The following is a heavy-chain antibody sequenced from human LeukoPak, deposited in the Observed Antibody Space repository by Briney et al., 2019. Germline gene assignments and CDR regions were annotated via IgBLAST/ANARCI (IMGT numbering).Heavy chain of an antibody. CDR2: IYYSGST. D-gene: IGHD1-26*01. CDR3: ARGYSASYLRYFDY. CDR1: GGSISSSSYY. Sequence: SETLSLTCTVSGGSISSSSYYWGWIRQPPGKGLESIGSIYYSGSTYYNPSLRSRVTISVDTPKNQFSLKLSAVTAADTAIYYCARGYSASYLRYFDYWGQGTLVTVSS. J-gene: IGHJ4*02. V-gene: IGHV4-39*01.